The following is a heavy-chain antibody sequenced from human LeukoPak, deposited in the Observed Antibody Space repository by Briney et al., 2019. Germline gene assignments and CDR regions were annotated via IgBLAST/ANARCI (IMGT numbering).Heavy chain of an antibody. D-gene: IGHD3-3*01. J-gene: IGHJ3*02. CDR2: ISSSSSYI. V-gene: IGHV3-21*01. Sequence: PGGSLRLSCAASGFTFSSYSMNWVRQAPGKGLEWVSSISSSSSYIYYADSVKGRFTISRDNAKNSLYLQMNNLRAEDTAVYYCARDKGPYDFWSGYFPDAFDIWGQGTMVTVSS. CDR1: GFTFSSYS. CDR3: ARDKGPYDFWSGYFPDAFDI.